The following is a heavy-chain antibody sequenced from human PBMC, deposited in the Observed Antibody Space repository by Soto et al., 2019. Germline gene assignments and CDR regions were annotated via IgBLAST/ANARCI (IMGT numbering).Heavy chain of an antibody. CDR3: VKVDNFSGAFDI. J-gene: IGHJ3*02. V-gene: IGHV3-23*01. D-gene: IGHD3-10*01. CDR1: GFTFSSYA. CDR2: ISGSGGST. Sequence: GGSLRLSCAASGFTFSSYAMSWVRQAPGKGLEWVSAISGSGGSTYYADSVKGRFTISRDNSKNTLYLQMNSLRAEDTAVYYCVKVDNFSGAFDIWGQGTMVTVSS.